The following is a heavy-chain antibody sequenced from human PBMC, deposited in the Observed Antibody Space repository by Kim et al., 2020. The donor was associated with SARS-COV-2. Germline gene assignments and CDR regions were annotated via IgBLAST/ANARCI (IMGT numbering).Heavy chain of an antibody. V-gene: IGHV3-66*01. D-gene: IGHD3-22*01. J-gene: IGHJ1*01. CDR1: GYTVTYGY. Sequence: GGSLRLSCAASGYTVTYGYMGWVRQAPGKGLEWVSFIYSGGNTIYADSVKGRLIISRDHSKNTLYLQMNSLRAEDTAVYYCATVVFYYDAGYFKNWGQGTLVIVSS. CDR3: ATVVFYYDAGYFKN. CDR2: IYSGGNT.